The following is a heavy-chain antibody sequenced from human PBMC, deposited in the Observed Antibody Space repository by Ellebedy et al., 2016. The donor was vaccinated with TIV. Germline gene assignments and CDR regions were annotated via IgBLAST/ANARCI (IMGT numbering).Heavy chain of an antibody. J-gene: IGHJ5*02. CDR2: IYYSGTT. D-gene: IGHD3-16*01. Sequence: MPSETLSLTCTVSGDSISSSSFFWGWIRQPPGKGLEWIGNIYYSGTTYYSPPLKSRVTLSVDTSRNQFSLNLSSVTAADTAVYYCAGAQVMGWIDPWGQGTPVTVSS. CDR1: GDSISSSSFF. CDR3: AGAQVMGWIDP. V-gene: IGHV4-39*07.